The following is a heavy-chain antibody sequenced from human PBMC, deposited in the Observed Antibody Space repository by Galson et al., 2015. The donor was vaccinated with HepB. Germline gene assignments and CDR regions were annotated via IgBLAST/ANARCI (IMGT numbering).Heavy chain of an antibody. CDR1: GYTFTSYD. V-gene: IGHV1-8*01. J-gene: IGHJ4*02. D-gene: IGHD3-3*01. Sequence: SVKVSCKASGYTFTSYDINWVRQATGQGLEWMGWVNPNSCDTGYAQKFQVRVTMTRNTSISTAYMELSSLRSEDTAVYYCARRGRVLRFLEWLLDSGGQGTLVTVSS. CDR3: ARRGRVLRFLEWLLDS. CDR2: VNPNSCDT.